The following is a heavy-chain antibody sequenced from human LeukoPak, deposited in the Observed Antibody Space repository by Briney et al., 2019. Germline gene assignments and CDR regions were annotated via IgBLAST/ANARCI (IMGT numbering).Heavy chain of an antibody. J-gene: IGHJ3*02. CDR2: IDPSDSYT. CDR1: GYSFTNCW. CDR3: ARLMNTAMALDAFDI. Sequence: GESLKISCKGSGYSFTNCWISWVRQMPGKGLEWMGRIDPSDSYTNFSPSFQGHVTISTDKSISTAYPQWSSLKASDTAMYYCARLMNTAMALDAFDIWGQGTMVTVSS. V-gene: IGHV5-10-1*01. D-gene: IGHD5-18*01.